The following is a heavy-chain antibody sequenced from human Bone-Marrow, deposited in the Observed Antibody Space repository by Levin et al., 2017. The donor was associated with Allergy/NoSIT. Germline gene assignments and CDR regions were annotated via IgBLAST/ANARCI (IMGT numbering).Heavy chain of an antibody. D-gene: IGHD4-23*01. CDR2: ITNSGRT. Sequence: GGSLRLSCAASGFTFNNYAMSWVRQAPGKGLEWVSAITNSGRTYYADSVKGRFTVSRDNSKNTLYLQMNSLRADDTAVYYCAKEMTTVVPVFDYWGQGTLVTVSS. CDR1: GFTFNNYA. V-gene: IGHV3-23*01. CDR3: AKEMTTVVPVFDY. J-gene: IGHJ4*02.